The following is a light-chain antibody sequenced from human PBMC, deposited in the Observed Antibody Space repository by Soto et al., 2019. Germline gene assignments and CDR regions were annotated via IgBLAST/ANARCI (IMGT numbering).Light chain of an antibody. J-gene: IGLJ3*02. CDR2: GND. CDR3: QSYDSSLSAWV. Sequence: QSALTQPPSVSGAPGQRVTISCTGSSSNIGAGYDVHWYQQLPGTAPKLLIYGNDNRPSGVPDRFSGSKSGTSASLAITGLQAEDDADYYCQSYDSSLSAWVFGGGTKLTVL. CDR1: SSNIGAGYD. V-gene: IGLV1-40*01.